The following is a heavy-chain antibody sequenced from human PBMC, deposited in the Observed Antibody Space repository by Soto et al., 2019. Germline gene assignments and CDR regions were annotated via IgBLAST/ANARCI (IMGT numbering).Heavy chain of an antibody. D-gene: IGHD3-16*01. J-gene: IGHJ6*02. Sequence: SETLSLTRTVSGHSISSGNKYWSWIRQPPGKGLEWIGYTFSSGTTYYNPSLKSRLTMSLDASQNQFSLKLNSLTDADTAVYFCARVPSPFDYYYAMDVWGQGTTVTVSS. CDR3: ARVPSPFDYYYAMDV. V-gene: IGHV4-30-4*01. CDR1: GHSISSGNKY. CDR2: TFSSGTT.